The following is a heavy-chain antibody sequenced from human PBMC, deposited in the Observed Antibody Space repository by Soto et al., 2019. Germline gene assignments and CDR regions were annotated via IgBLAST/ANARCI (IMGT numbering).Heavy chain of an antibody. J-gene: IGHJ5*02. V-gene: IGHV1-2*04. CDR2: INPNSGGT. D-gene: IGHD3-22*01. Sequence: SSVKVSCKASGYTFTGYYMHWVRQAPGQGLEWMGWINPNSGGTNYAQKFQGWVTMTRDTSISTAYMELSRLRSDDTAVYYCARAPRYYYDRSGSLSPGYNLFDPCGQGTLVTVSS. CDR1: GYTFTGYY. CDR3: ARAPRYYYDRSGSLSPGYNLFDP.